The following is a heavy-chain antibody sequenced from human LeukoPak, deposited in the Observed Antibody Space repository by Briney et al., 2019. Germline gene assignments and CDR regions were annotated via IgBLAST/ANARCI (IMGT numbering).Heavy chain of an antibody. Sequence: GRSLRLFCAASGLRLNRFSVSWVRQTPGKGLEWVANIKLDGRQNEYADSVKDRFAISKDNANNFWDQQMNSLNAQDTGLYHCASVDFDNNAHYHYDFHNWGQGTRVTVSS. CDR3: ASVDFDNNAHYHYDFHN. J-gene: IGHJ1*01. D-gene: IGHD3-22*01. CDR1: GLRLNRFS. V-gene: IGHV3-7*01. CDR2: IKLDGRQN.